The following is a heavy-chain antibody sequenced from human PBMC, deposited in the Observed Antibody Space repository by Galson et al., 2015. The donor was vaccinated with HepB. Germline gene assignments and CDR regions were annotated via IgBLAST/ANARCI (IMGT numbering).Heavy chain of an antibody. CDR1: GYTFTDYF. CDR3: ARAVVVLATPYSFDY. D-gene: IGHD2-15*01. CDR2: IHPKSGGT. Sequence: SVKVSCKASGYTFTDYFLHWVRQAPGQGLEWMGRIHPKSGGTHYAQKFQGRVTMTRDTSISTAYMELSSLKSDDTAVYYCARAVVVLATPYSFDYWGLGTRVTVSS. V-gene: IGHV1-2*06. J-gene: IGHJ4*02.